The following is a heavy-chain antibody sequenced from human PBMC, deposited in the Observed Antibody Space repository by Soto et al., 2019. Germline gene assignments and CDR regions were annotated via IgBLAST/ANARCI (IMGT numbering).Heavy chain of an antibody. CDR1: GDSVSSNSAA. D-gene: IGHD3-10*01. Sequence: PSQTLSLTCAISGDSVSSNSAAWNWIRQSPSRGLEWLGRTYYRSKWYNDYAVPVKSRITINPDTSKNQFSLQLNSVTPEDTAVYYCARVFRPMVRGVIWYYYGMDVWGQGTTVTVSS. CDR2: TYYRSKWYN. J-gene: IGHJ6*02. CDR3: ARVFRPMVRGVIWYYYGMDV. V-gene: IGHV6-1*01.